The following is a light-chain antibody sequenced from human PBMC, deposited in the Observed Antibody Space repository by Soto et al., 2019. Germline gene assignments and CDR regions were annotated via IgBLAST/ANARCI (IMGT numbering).Light chain of an antibody. Sequence: QLVLTQSPSASASLGASVKLTCTLSSGHSSYAIAWHQQQPEKGPRYLMKLNSDGSHRKGDGIPDRFSGSSSGAEHYLTIASLQSYVEAGNCWQTLGTGNGVFPAGAELS. CDR2: LNSDGSH. CDR1: SGHSSYA. J-gene: IGLJ3*02. CDR3: QTLGTGNGV. V-gene: IGLV4-69*01.